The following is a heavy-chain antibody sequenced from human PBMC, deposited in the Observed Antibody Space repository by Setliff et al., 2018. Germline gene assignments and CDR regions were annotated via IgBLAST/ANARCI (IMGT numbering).Heavy chain of an antibody. V-gene: IGHV4-39*01. D-gene: IGHD3-22*01. CDR2: VYHSGGT. CDR3: ARGSYYDYSGYSPDYFDY. Sequence: PSETLSLTCTVSGGSISSGSDYWAWIRQPPGKGLEWLGTVYHSGGTYYNPSLKSRVTMSVDTSKNLFSLKLNSVTAADTAVYYCARGSYYDYSGYSPDYFDYWGQGTLVTVSS. CDR1: GGSISSGSDY. J-gene: IGHJ4*02.